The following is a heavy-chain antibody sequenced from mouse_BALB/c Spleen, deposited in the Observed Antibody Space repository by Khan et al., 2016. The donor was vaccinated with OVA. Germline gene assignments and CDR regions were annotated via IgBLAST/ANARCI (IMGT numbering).Heavy chain of an antibody. CDR2: ISYSGST. CDR3: ARRNYYGYSMDY. V-gene: IGHV3-2*02. CDR1: GYSITRDYA. D-gene: IGHD1-1*01. Sequence: EVQLQESGPGLVKPSQSLSLTCTVTGYSITRDYAWNWIRQFPGNKLEWMGYISYSGSTSYNPSLKSRISITRDTSKNPFFLQLNSVTTEDTATYYWARRNYYGYSMDYWGHGTSVTVSS. J-gene: IGHJ4*01.